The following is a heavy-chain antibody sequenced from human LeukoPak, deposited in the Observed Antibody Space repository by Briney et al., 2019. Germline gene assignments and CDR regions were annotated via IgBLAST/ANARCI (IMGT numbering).Heavy chain of an antibody. Sequence: ASVKVSCKASGYIFTGYYMHWVRQAPGQGLEWMGWINPNSGGTNYAQKFQGRVTMTRDTSISTAYMELSSLRSDDTAVYYCARSDQFPYYMDVWGKGTTVTVSS. CDR3: ARSDQFPYYMDV. V-gene: IGHV1-2*02. J-gene: IGHJ6*03. CDR2: INPNSGGT. CDR1: GYIFTGYY. D-gene: IGHD2-2*01.